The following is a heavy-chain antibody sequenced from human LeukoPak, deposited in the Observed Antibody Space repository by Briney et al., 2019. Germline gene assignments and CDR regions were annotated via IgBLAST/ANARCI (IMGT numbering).Heavy chain of an antibody. Sequence: SETLSLTCTVSGGSISSYYWSWIRQPPGKGLEWIGYIYYSGSTNYNPSLKSRVTISVDTSKNQFSLKLSSVTAADTAVYHCARHKKSYYYYGMDVWGQGTTVTVSS. CDR2: IYYSGST. CDR1: GGSISSYY. J-gene: IGHJ6*02. V-gene: IGHV4-59*08. CDR3: ARHKKSYYYYGMDV.